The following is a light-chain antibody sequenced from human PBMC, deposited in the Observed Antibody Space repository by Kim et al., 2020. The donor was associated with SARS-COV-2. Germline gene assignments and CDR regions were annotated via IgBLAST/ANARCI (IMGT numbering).Light chain of an antibody. CDR2: SNN. Sequence: QSVLTQPPSASGTPGQRVTISCSGSSSSIESNTVNWYQQLPGTAPKLLIYSNNQRPSGVPDRFSGSKSGTSASLAISGLQSEDEADYYCEAWDDSLNGVVFGGGTKLTVL. CDR1: SSSIESNT. V-gene: IGLV1-44*01. CDR3: EAWDDSLNGVV. J-gene: IGLJ2*01.